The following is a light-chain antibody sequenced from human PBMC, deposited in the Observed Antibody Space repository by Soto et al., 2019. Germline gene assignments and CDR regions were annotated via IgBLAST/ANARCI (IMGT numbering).Light chain of an antibody. V-gene: IGLV4-69*01. Sequence: QLVLAQSPSASASLGASVKLTCTLTSGPSSYTIARHQQQPGRGPRYLMKINSDGSHMKGDGIPARFSGSSSESERHLTISNVQSEDEADYYCQTWDSAIRVFGGGTKVTVL. CDR2: INSDGSH. J-gene: IGLJ2*01. CDR3: QTWDSAIRV. CDR1: SGPSSYT.